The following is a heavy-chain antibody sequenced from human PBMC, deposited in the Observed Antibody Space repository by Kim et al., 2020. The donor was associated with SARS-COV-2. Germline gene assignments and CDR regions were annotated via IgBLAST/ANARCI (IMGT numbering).Heavy chain of an antibody. CDR1: GFTFSSYW. V-gene: IGHV3-7*03. CDR2: IKQDGSEK. CDR3: ARVRYSSWAGYGMDV. D-gene: IGHD6-13*01. J-gene: IGHJ6*02. Sequence: GGSLRLSCAASGFTFSSYWMGWVRQAPGKGLEWVANIKQDGSEKYYVDSVKGRFTISRDNAKNSLYLQMNSLRAEDTAVYYCARVRYSSWAGYGMDVWGQGTTVTVSS.